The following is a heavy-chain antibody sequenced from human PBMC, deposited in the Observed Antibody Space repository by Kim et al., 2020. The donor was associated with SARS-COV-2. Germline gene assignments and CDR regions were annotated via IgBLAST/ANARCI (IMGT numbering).Heavy chain of an antibody. J-gene: IGHJ4*02. CDR2: LYYSGST. D-gene: IGHD1-26*01. V-gene: IGHV4-39*01. CDR1: GGSISSSSYY. CDR3: ARQGRLYSGSYIYYFDY. Sequence: SETLSLTCTVSGGSISSSSYYWGWIRQPPGKGLEWIGSLYYSGSTYYNPSLKRRVTISVDTSKNQFSLKLSSVTAADTAVYYCARQGRLYSGSYIYYFDYWGQGTLVTVSS.